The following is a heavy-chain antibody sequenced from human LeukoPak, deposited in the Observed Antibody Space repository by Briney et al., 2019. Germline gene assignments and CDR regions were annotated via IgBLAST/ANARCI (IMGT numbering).Heavy chain of an antibody. J-gene: IGHJ6*02. CDR3: TSDVFDIVVVPAAMPEYYYGMDV. CDR2: IRSKAYGGTT. CDR1: GFTFGDYA. V-gene: IGHV3-49*04. Sequence: GGSLRLSCTASGFTFGDYAMSWVRQAPGKELEWVGFIRSKAYGGTTEYAASVKGRFTISRDDSKSIAYLQMSSLKTEDTAVYYCTSDVFDIVVVPAAMPEYYYGMDVWGQGTTVTVSS. D-gene: IGHD2-2*01.